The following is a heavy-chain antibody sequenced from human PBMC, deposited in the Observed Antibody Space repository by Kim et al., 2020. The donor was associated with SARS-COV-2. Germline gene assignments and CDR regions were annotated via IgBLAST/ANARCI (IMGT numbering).Heavy chain of an antibody. CDR1: GGTFSSYA. J-gene: IGHJ5*02. D-gene: IGHD4-17*01. CDR3: ARGDYGEAWFDP. V-gene: IGHV1-69*13. CDR2: IIPILGTA. Sequence: SVKVSCKASGGTFSSYAISWVRQAPGQGLEWMGGIIPILGTANYAQKFQGRVTITADESTSTAYMELSSLRSEDTAVYYCARGDYGEAWFDPWAREPWSPSPQ.